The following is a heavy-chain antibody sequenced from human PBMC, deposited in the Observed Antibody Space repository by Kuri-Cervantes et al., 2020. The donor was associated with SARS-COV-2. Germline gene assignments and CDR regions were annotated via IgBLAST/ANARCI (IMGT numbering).Heavy chain of an antibody. J-gene: IGHJ6*02. V-gene: IGHV3-21*05. CDR3: ARGEQLAFPYYYGMDV. D-gene: IGHD6-13*01. CDR1: GFTFSSYE. Sequence: GESLKISCAASGFTFSSYEMNWVRQAPGKGLEWVSYISSSSSYIYYADSVKGRFTISRDNAKNSLYLQMNSLRAEDTAVYYCARGEQLAFPYYYGMDVWGQGTTVTVSS. CDR2: ISSSSSYI.